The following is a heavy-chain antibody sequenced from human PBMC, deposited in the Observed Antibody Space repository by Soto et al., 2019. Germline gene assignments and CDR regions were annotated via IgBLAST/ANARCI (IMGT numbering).Heavy chain of an antibody. V-gene: IGHV3-30-3*01. CDR3: ARGPYYYTSSGLGLEDY. CDR2: ISHDGSKK. Sequence: GGSLRLSCVASGFTFSDYAMHWVRQGPGKGLEWMAFISHDGSKKFYADSVKGRFTTSRDNSRTTLYLEMNSLRPEDRAVYYCARGPYYYTSSGLGLEDYWGRGTLVTVSS. CDR1: GFTFSDYA. J-gene: IGHJ4*02. D-gene: IGHD3-22*01.